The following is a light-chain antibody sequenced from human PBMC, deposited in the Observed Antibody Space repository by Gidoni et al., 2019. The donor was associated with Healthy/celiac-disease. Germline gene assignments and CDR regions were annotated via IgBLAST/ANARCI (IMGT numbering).Light chain of an antibody. V-gene: IGKV1-27*01. Sequence: DIQMTQSPSSLSASVGDRVTITCRASQGISNYLAWYQPKPGKVPKLLIYAASTLQSGVPSRFSGSGSGTDFTLTISSLQPEDVATYYCQKYNSAPLFGGXTKVEIK. CDR3: QKYNSAPL. CDR2: AAS. CDR1: QGISNY. J-gene: IGKJ4*01.